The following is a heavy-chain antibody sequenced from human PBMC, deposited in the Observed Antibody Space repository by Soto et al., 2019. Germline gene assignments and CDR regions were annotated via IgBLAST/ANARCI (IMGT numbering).Heavy chain of an antibody. CDR3: ARRRRDGYGDY. V-gene: IGHV4-39*01. D-gene: IGHD5-12*01. Sequence: SETLSLTCTVSGGSISSSSYFWGWIRQPPGKGLEWIGSIYYSGSTYYNPSLKRRVTISVDTSKNQFSLKLSSVTAADTAVYYCARRRRDGYGDYWGQGTLVTVS. CDR2: IYYSGST. J-gene: IGHJ4*02. CDR1: GGSISSSSYF.